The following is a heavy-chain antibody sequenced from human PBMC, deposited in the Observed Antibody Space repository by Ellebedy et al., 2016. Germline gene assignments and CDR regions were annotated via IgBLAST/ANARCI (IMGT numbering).Heavy chain of an antibody. CDR2: ISGSGGST. CDR3: AKGVGATVFSGAGDY. V-gene: IGHV3-23*01. CDR1: GFTFSSYA. J-gene: IGHJ4*02. Sequence: GESLKISCAASGFTFSSYAMSWVRQAPGKGLEWVSAISGSGGSTYYADSVKGRFTISRDNSKNTLYLQMNSLRAEDTAVYYCAKGVGATVFSGAGDYWGQGTLVTVSS. D-gene: IGHD1-26*01.